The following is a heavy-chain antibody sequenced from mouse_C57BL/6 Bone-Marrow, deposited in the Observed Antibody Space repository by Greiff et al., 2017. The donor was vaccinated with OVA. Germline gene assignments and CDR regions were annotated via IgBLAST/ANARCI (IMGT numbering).Heavy chain of an antibody. CDR2: IYPGNSDT. CDR1: GYTFTSYW. V-gene: IGHV1-5*01. J-gene: IGHJ2*01. Sequence: EVQLQQSGTVLARPGASVKMSCKPSGYTFTSYWMHWVKQRPGQGLEWIGAIYPGNSDTSYNQKFKGKAKLTAVTSASTAYMELSSLTNEDSAVYYCTREPARSPYYFDYWGQGTTLTVSS. D-gene: IGHD1-1*01. CDR3: TREPARSPYYFDY.